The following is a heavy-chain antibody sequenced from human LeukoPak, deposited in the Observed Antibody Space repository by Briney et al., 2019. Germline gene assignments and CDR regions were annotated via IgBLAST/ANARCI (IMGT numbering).Heavy chain of an antibody. J-gene: IGHJ4*02. CDR1: GGSFSGYY. V-gene: IGHV4-34*01. Sequence: PSETLSLTCAVYGGSFSGYYWSWIRQPPGKGLEWIGEINHSGSTNYNPSLKSRVTISVDTSKNQFSLKLSSVTAADTAVYYCARETCSGGSCSDPPTFDYWGQGTLVTVSS. CDR2: INHSGST. D-gene: IGHD2-15*01. CDR3: ARETCSGGSCSDPPTFDY.